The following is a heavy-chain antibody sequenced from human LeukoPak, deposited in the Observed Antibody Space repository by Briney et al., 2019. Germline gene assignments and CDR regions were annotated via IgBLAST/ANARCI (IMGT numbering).Heavy chain of an antibody. D-gene: IGHD6-19*01. V-gene: IGHV1-8*01. CDR2: MNPNSGNT. J-gene: IGHJ4*02. Sequence: EASVKVSCKASGYTFTSYDINWVRQATGQELEWMGWMNPNSGNTGYAQKFQGRVTMNRNTSISTAYMELSSLRSEDTAVYYCARVEDSLYSSGWYSIGYWGQGTLVTVSS. CDR3: ARVEDSLYSSGWYSIGY. CDR1: GYTFTSYD.